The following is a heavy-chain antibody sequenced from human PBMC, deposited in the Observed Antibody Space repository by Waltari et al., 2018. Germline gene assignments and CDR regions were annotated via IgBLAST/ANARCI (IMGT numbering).Heavy chain of an antibody. CDR3: ATDSKFDYGGNSAQTF. D-gene: IGHD2-21*02. CDR2: VDPEDGET. Sequence: KVSGYTFTDYYMHWVQQAPGKGLEWMGLVDPEDGETIYAEKFQGRVTITADTSTDTAYMELSSLRSEDTAVYYCATDSKFDYGGNSAQTFWGQGTLVTVSS. V-gene: IGHV1-69-2*01. J-gene: IGHJ1*01. CDR1: GYTFTDYY.